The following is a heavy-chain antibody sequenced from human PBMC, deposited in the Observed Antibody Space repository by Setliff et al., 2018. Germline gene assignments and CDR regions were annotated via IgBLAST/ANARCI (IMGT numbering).Heavy chain of an antibody. Sequence: ASVKVSCKASGYTFVGYYLHWVRQAPGQGLEWMGWINPKTGGTNYAQKFQGRVTMTRXXXINTAXMXXXXXXXXDMAVYYCAREPYDYIWGSYRSPYFDHWGQGALVTVSS. CDR1: GYTFVGYY. CDR2: INPKTGGT. D-gene: IGHD3-16*02. CDR3: AREPYDYIWGSYRSPYFDH. J-gene: IGHJ4*02. V-gene: IGHV1-2*02.